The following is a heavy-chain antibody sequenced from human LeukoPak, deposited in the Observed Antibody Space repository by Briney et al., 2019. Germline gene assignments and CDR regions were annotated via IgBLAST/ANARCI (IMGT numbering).Heavy chain of an antibody. J-gene: IGHJ4*02. Sequence: GGSLRLSCAASGFTFSSHTMGWVRQAPGKGLEWVSGISGSGVNTYYADSVKGRFTISRYNSKNTLYLQMDSLRAEDTAVYYCANALGRATYDFWGQGILVTVSS. CDR2: ISGSGVNT. CDR3: ANALGRATYDF. D-gene: IGHD1-26*01. CDR1: GFTFSSHT. V-gene: IGHV3-23*01.